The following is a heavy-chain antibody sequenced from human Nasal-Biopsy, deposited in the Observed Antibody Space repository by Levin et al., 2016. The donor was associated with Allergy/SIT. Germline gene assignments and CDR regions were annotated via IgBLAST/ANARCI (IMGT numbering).Heavy chain of an antibody. V-gene: IGHV1-69*04. D-gene: IGHD5-12*01. CDR3: ARAGYSGYAEWDGMDV. Sequence: SVKVSCKASGYTFFTYGITWVRQAPGKGLEWMGRIIPLVDSPNYAQKFQGRVTITADKSTNTAYMELSSLRSEDTATYYCARAGYSGYAEWDGMDVWGQGTTVTVSS. CDR2: IIPLVDSP. J-gene: IGHJ6*02. CDR1: GYTFFTYG.